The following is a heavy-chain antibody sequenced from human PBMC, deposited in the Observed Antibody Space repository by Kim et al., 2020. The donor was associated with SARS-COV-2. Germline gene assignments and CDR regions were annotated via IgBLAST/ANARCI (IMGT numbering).Heavy chain of an antibody. J-gene: IGHJ4*02. CDR2: MSFDGTKR. Sequence: GGSLRLSCAASGFIFSDYGMNWVRQAPGKGLEWVALMSFDGTKRNYTDSVKGRFTISRDISQNTLYLQMNTLRAEDTAVYYCAREEGYTTSWPIDYWGQGTLVTVSS. CDR3: AREEGYTTSWPIDY. D-gene: IGHD6-13*01. V-gene: IGHV3-33*05. CDR1: GFIFSDYG.